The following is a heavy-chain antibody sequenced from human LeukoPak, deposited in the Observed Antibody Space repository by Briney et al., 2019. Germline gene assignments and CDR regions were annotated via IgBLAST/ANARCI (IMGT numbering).Heavy chain of an antibody. D-gene: IGHD3-10*02. J-gene: IGHJ4*02. Sequence: KPSETLSLTCTVSGGSMSSSTYYWGWIRQPPGKGLEWIGSIYDSGNTYYNPSLKSRVTIPVDTSKNQFSLKLSSVTAADTTVYYCASMLGGRIGKYFDYWGQGTLVTVSS. CDR2: IYDSGNT. V-gene: IGHV4-39*01. CDR1: GGSMSSSTYY. CDR3: ASMLGGRIGKYFDY.